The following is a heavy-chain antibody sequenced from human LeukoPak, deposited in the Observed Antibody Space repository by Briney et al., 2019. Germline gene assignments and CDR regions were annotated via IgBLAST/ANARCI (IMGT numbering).Heavy chain of an antibody. J-gene: IGHJ3*02. D-gene: IGHD3-22*01. V-gene: IGHV4-4*07. CDR2: IYTSGST. Sequence: SETLSLXCTVSGGSISSYYWSWIRQPAGKGLEWIGRIYTSGSTNYNPSLKSRVTMSVDTSKNQFSLKLSSVTAADTAVYYCARNTQPASIITMIVVGGAFDIWGQGTMVTVSS. CDR3: ARNTQPASIITMIVVGGAFDI. CDR1: GGSISSYY.